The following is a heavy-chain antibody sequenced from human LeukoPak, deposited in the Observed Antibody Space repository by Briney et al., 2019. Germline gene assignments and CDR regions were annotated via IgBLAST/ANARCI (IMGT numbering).Heavy chain of an antibody. CDR2: INSDGSST. CDR3: AIAVGWELGY. CDR1: GFTFSSYW. V-gene: IGHV3-74*01. D-gene: IGHD1-26*01. J-gene: IGHJ4*02. Sequence: GGSLRLSCAASGFTFSSYWMHWVRQAPGKGLVWVSRINSDGSSTSYADSVKGRFTISRDGAKNSVYLQMNSLKDEDTAVYYCAIAVGWELGYWGQGTLVTVSS.